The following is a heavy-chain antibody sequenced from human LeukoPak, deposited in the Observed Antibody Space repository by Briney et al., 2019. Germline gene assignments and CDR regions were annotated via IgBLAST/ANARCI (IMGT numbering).Heavy chain of an antibody. J-gene: IGHJ4*02. CDR1: GYSISSGYY. CDR3: ARYQWQRVDY. CDR2: IYHSGST. Sequence: PSETLSLTCAVSGYSISSGYYWGWSRQPPGKGLEWIGSIYHSGSTYYNPSLKSRVTISVDTSKNQFSLKLSSVTAADTAVYYCARYQWQRVDYWGQGTLVTVSS. D-gene: IGHD5-12*01. V-gene: IGHV4-38-2*01.